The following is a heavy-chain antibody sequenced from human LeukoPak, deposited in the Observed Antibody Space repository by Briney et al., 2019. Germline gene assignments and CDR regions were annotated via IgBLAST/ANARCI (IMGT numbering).Heavy chain of an antibody. D-gene: IGHD1-1*01. J-gene: IGHJ5*02. CDR1: GGSITNYY. CDR3: ASRRQLEGLEA. CDR2: VYYTGVT. Sequence: SETLSLTCTVSGGSITNYYWTWIRQPPGKELEWIGYVYYTGVTNYNPSLRSRVTMSVDTSKNQSSLKLNSVTAADTAVYYCASRRQLEGLEAWGQGTLVTVSS. V-gene: IGHV4-59*01.